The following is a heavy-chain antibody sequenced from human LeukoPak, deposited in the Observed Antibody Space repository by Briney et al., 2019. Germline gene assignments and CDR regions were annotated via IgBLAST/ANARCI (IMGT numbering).Heavy chain of an antibody. Sequence: PGGSLRLSCAASGFTFSNYAMSWVRQAPGKVLEWVSTLSNTGTDTYYADYVKGRFTISRDNYENTLFLQMNYLRAEDTAIYYCAKVPYSDYGSGRPPFMDVWGQGTTVAVSS. CDR1: GFTFSNYA. CDR2: LSNTGTDT. J-gene: IGHJ6*02. V-gene: IGHV3-23*01. CDR3: AKVPYSDYGSGRPPFMDV. D-gene: IGHD3-10*01.